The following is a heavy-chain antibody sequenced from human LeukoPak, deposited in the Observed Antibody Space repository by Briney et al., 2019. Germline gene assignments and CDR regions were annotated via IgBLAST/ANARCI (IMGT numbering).Heavy chain of an antibody. Sequence: AAVKVCCKASGYTFTGYYMHWVRQAPGQGLEWMGWISPNSGDTNYGQKFQGRVTMTRYRSISTAYMELSRLRSDDTAMYYCARDRLRLGYESTNWFDPWGQGTLVTVSS. J-gene: IGHJ5*02. CDR3: ARDRLRLGYESTNWFDP. V-gene: IGHV1-2*02. CDR2: ISPNSGDT. CDR1: GYTFTGYY. D-gene: IGHD2-15*01.